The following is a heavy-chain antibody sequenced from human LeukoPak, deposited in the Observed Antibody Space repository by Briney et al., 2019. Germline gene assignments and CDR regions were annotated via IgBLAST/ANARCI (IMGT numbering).Heavy chain of an antibody. CDR2: INPNSGGT. J-gene: IGHJ4*02. D-gene: IGHD5-18*01. CDR3: ARSTDSYGFLFLGY. V-gene: IGHV1-2*02. CDR1: GYTFTGYY. Sequence: ASVKVSCKASGYTFTGYYMHWVRQAPGQGLEWMGWINPNSGGTNYAQKFQGRVTMTRDTSISAAYMELSRLRSGDTAVYYCARSTDSYGFLFLGYWGQGTLVTVSS.